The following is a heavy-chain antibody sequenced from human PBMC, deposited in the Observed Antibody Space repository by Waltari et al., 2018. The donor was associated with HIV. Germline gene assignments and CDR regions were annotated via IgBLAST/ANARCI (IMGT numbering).Heavy chain of an antibody. D-gene: IGHD3-3*01. CDR3: ARALTYYTSGYYGMDV. J-gene: IGHJ6*02. V-gene: IGHV1-69*12. Sequence: QVQLVQSGAEGKKPGSSVKVSCKASGGPFISSAIGWVRRARGQGLEWMGGIIPIFGTANYAQKFQGRVTITADESTSTAYMELSSLRSEDTAVYYCARALTYYTSGYYGMDVWGQGTTVTVSS. CDR2: IIPIFGTA. CDR1: GGPFISSA.